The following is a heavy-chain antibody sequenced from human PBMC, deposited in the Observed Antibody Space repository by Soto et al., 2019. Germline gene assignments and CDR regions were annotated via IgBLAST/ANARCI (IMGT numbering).Heavy chain of an antibody. V-gene: IGHV1-69*12. D-gene: IGHD1-1*01. CDR3: ARDNDLEELGGNYYYILDV. CDR2: IIPIFGKP. J-gene: IGHJ6*02. Sequence: QVQVVQSGAEGKKPGSSVKVSCKAHGGTFRTAAISWVRQAPGQGLEWMGGIIPIFGKPRYGQKFRGRVTITADESTTTAYMDLKNLTYEDTAVYYCARDNDLEELGGNYYYILDVWGQGTTVTVSS. CDR1: GGTFRTAA.